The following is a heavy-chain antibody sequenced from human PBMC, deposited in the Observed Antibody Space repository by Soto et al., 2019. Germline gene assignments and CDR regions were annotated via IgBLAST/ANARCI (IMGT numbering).Heavy chain of an antibody. CDR1: GGSISSYY. J-gene: IGHJ5*02. CDR3: ARANYGSGSYSWFDP. D-gene: IGHD3-10*01. CDR2: IYYSGST. Sequence: SETLSLTCTVSGGSISSYYWSWIRQPPGKGLEWIGYIYYSGSTNYNPSLKSRVTISVDTSKNQFSLKLSSVTAADTAVYYCARANYGSGSYSWFDPWGQGTLVTVSS. V-gene: IGHV4-59*01.